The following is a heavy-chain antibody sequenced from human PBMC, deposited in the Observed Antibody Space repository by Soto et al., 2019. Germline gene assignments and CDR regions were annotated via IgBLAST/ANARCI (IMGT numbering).Heavy chain of an antibody. CDR2: ISGSGGST. D-gene: IGHD1-26*01. CDR1: GFTFSSYA. Sequence: GGSLRLSCAASGFTFSSYAMSWVRQAPGKGLEWVSAISGSGGSTYYADSVKGRFTISRDNSKNTLYLQMNSLRAEDTAVYYCAKDLVKWELTPDAFDIWGQGTMVTVSS. V-gene: IGHV3-23*01. CDR3: AKDLVKWELTPDAFDI. J-gene: IGHJ3*02.